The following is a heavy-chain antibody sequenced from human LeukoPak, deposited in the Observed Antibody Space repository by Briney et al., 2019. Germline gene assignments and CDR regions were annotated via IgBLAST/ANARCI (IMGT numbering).Heavy chain of an antibody. J-gene: IGHJ4*02. CDR1: GFTVSSNY. D-gene: IGHD2-2*02. V-gene: IGHV3-23*01. CDR2: ISGSGGST. Sequence: GGSLRLSCAASGFTVSSNYMSWVRQAPGKGLEWVSAISGSGGSTYYADSVKGRFTISRDNSKNTLYLQMNSLRAEDTAVYYCAKDRRHCSSTSCYIGGTFDYWGQGTLVTVSS. CDR3: AKDRRHCSSTSCYIGGTFDY.